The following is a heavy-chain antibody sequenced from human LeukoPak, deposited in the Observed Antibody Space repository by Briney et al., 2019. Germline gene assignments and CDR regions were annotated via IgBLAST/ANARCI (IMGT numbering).Heavy chain of an antibody. Sequence: GGSLRLSCAASGFTVSSNYMSWVRQAPGKGLEGVPVIYRGGSTYYADSVKGRFTISRDNSKNTLYLQMNSLRAEDTAVYYCAGLQAYSNYHGPDYYYYYMDVWGKGTTVTVSS. CDR3: AGLQAYSNYHGPDYYYYYMDV. CDR1: GFTVSSNY. CDR2: IYRGGST. J-gene: IGHJ6*03. D-gene: IGHD4-11*01. V-gene: IGHV3-53*01.